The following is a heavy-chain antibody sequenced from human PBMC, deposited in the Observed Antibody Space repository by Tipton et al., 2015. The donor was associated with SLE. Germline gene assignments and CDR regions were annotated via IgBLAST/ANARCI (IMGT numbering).Heavy chain of an antibody. CDR3: ARGLWIPAYYGKDV. Sequence: RSLRLSCSASRFTFSSYSMHWVRQAPGKGLEWVAVISYDGSNKYYADSVKGRFTISRDNSKNTLYLQMNSLRAGDTAVYYCARGLWIPAYYGKDVWGQGTTVTVSS. V-gene: IGHV3-30*04. D-gene: IGHD5-12*01. CDR2: ISYDGSNK. CDR1: RFTFSSYS. J-gene: IGHJ6*02.